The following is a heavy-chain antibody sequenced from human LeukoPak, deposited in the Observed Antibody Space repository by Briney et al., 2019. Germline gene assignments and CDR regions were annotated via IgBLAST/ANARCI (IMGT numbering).Heavy chain of an antibody. J-gene: IGHJ6*03. CDR3: AIAPGARGVYYYYYYMDV. CDR1: GFTFSDYY. CDR2: ISSSGSTI. Sequence: GGSLRLSCAASGFTFSDYYMSWIRQAPGKGLEWVSYISSSGSTIYYADSVKGRFTISRDNAKNSLYLQMNSLRAEDTAVYYCAIAPGARGVYYYYYYMDVWGKGTTVTVSS. D-gene: IGHD3-10*01. V-gene: IGHV3-11*01.